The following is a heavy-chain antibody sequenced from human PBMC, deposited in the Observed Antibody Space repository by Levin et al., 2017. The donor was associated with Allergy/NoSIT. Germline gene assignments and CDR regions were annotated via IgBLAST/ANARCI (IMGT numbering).Heavy chain of an antibody. V-gene: IGHV4-59*01. CDR3: ARDPSGSYYWYFDL. Sequence: SETLSLTCTVSGASIRNYYWSWIRQPPGKGLEWIGYIYYGGSTKYNPSLKSRVTISVDTSKNQFSLKLSYVTAADTAVYYCARDPSGSYYWYFDLWGRGTLVTVSS. D-gene: IGHD1-26*01. CDR2: IYYGGST. CDR1: GASIRNYY. J-gene: IGHJ2*01.